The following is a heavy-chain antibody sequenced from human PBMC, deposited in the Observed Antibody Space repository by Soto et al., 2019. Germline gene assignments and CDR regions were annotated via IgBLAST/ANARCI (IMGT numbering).Heavy chain of an antibody. CDR2: IWYDGSNK. V-gene: IGHV3-33*01. CDR3: ATLDWPHDS. CDR1: GFSFSAYA. Sequence: QVQLVESGGGVVQPGRSLRLSCAASGFSFSAYAMHWVRQAPGKGLEGVAVIWYDGSNKYYADSVKGRFTISRDNSKNMLFLQMNSLRAEDTAVYYCATLDWPHDSWGQGTLVTVSS. D-gene: IGHD3-9*01. J-gene: IGHJ4*02.